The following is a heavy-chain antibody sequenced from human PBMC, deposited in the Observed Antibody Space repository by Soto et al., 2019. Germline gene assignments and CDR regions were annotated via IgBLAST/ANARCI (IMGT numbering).Heavy chain of an antibody. V-gene: IGHV2-5*02. J-gene: IGHJ5*02. Sequence: SGPTLVNPTQTLTLTCTSSGFSLGTSGVGVGWIRQPPGKALEWLALIYWDDDKRYSPSLKSRLTITKDTSKNQVVLTMTNMDPVDTATYYCAHSLIGYYYDSSGSNWFDPWGQGTLVTVSS. CDR2: IYWDDDK. CDR1: GFSLGTSGVG. CDR3: AHSLIGYYYDSSGSNWFDP. D-gene: IGHD3-22*01.